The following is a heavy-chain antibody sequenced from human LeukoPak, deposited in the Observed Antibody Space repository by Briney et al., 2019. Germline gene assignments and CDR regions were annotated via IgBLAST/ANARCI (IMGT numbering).Heavy chain of an antibody. J-gene: IGHJ4*02. D-gene: IGHD6-6*01. CDR3: AGEYQLVRYYFDY. CDR2: INAGNGNT. CDR1: GYTFTSYA. V-gene: IGHV1-3*01. Sequence: ASVKVSCKASGYTFTSYAMHWVRQAPGQRLEWMGWINAGNGNTKYSQKFQGRVTITRDTSASTAYMELSSLRSEDTAVYYCAGEYQLVRYYFDYWGQGTLVTVSS.